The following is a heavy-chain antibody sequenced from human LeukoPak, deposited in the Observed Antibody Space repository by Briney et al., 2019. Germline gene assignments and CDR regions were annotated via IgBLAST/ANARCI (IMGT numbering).Heavy chain of an antibody. Sequence: GESLKISCKGSGYSFTSYWIGWVRQAPGQGLEWMGWISAYNGNTNYAQKLQGRVTMTTDTSTSTAYMELRSLRSDDTAVYYCAREERGYYDFWSGYLGWFDPWGQGTLVTVSS. V-gene: IGHV1-18*04. CDR3: AREERGYYDFWSGYLGWFDP. CDR1: GYSFTSYW. D-gene: IGHD3-3*01. CDR2: ISAYNGNT. J-gene: IGHJ5*02.